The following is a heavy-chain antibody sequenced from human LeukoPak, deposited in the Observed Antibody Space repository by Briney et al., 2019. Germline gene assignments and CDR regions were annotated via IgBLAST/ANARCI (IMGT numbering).Heavy chain of an antibody. CDR3: ARGRTGYSYGYDY. CDR2: ISSGGSTI. CDR1: AFTFSDYY. V-gene: IGHV3-11*01. Sequence: GGSLSLSCAASAFTFSDYYMSWIRQAPGKGLEWVSYISSGGSTIYYADSVKGRFAISRDNGKDSLYLQMNSLRAEDTAVYYCARGRTGYSYGYDYWGQGTLVTVSS. J-gene: IGHJ4*02. D-gene: IGHD5-18*01.